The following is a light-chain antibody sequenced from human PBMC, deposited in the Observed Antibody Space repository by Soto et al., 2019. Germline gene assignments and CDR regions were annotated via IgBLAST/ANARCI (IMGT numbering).Light chain of an antibody. J-gene: IGLJ2*01. Sequence: QPVLTQSPSASASLGTSVKLTCTLSSGHSSYAIAWHQQQPEKGPRYLMKLNSDGSHSKGDGIPDRFSGSSSGAERYLTISSLQSEDEADYYCQTWGTGKDSFGGGTKLTVL. CDR1: SGHSSYA. CDR3: QTWGTGKDS. CDR2: LNSDGSH. V-gene: IGLV4-69*02.